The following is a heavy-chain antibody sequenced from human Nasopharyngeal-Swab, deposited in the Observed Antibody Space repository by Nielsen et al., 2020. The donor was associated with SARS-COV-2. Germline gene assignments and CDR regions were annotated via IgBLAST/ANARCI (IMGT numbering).Heavy chain of an antibody. CDR3: ARDTSETVPSSPHKSMGV. Sequence: SGPTLVKPTETITLTCTVSGFSLGDAGRGIKWIRQPPGKALEWRGHISSHDETSYNTSLSTRVTISRDTSRRQVVLAMTNMDPVDTGTYFCARDTSETVPSSPHKSMGVWGQGTTVTVSS. D-gene: IGHD1-26*01. J-gene: IGHJ6*02. CDR2: ISSHDET. CDR1: GFSLGDAGRG. V-gene: IGHV2-26*02.